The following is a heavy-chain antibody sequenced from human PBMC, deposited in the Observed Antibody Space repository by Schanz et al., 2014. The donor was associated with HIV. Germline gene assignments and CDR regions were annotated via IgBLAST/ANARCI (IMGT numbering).Heavy chain of an antibody. CDR2: INEDGSEK. Sequence: EVQLVESGGGVVRPGGSLRLSCAASGFTFDDYGMSWVRQAPWKGLEWVANINEDGSEKYYVDSVKGRFTISRDNAKNSLHLQMNSLRAEDTAVYYCARFKGYRSGWPGSNWFDPWGQGTLVTVSS. D-gene: IGHD6-19*01. CDR1: GFTFDDYG. J-gene: IGHJ5*02. CDR3: ARFKGYRSGWPGSNWFDP. V-gene: IGHV3-7*01.